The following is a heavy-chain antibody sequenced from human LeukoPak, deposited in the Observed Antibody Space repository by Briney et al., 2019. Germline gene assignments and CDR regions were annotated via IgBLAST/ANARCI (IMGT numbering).Heavy chain of an antibody. Sequence: ASVKVSCKASGYTFTGYYMHWVRQAPGQGLEWMGWINPNSGGTNYAQKFQGRVTMTRDTSISTAYMELSRLRSDDTAVYYCASPRGYSYGYNYYFDYWGQGTLVTVSS. CDR3: ASPRGYSYGYNYYFDY. D-gene: IGHD5-18*01. CDR1: GYTFTGYY. CDR2: INPNSGGT. V-gene: IGHV1-2*02. J-gene: IGHJ4*02.